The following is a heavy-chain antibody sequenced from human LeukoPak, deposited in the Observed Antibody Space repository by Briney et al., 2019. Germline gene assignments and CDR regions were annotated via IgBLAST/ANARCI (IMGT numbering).Heavy chain of an antibody. V-gene: IGHV3-49*04. CDR2: IRSKAYGGTT. Sequence: GGSLRLSCTASGFTFGDYAMSWVRQAPGEGLEWVGFIRSKAYGGTTEYAASVKGRFTISRDDSKSIAYLQMNSLKTEDTAVYYCTRDENLEGFYYYYGMDVWGQGTTVTVSS. CDR3: TRDENLEGFYYYYGMDV. J-gene: IGHJ6*02. CDR1: GFTFGDYA.